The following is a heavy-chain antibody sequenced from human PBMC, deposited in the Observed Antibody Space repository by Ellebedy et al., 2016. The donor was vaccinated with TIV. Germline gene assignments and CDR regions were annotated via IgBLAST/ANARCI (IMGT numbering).Heavy chain of an antibody. D-gene: IGHD1-14*01. CDR1: GGSISSGDYS. V-gene: IGHV4-30-2*01. J-gene: IGHJ5*02. Sequence: MPSETLSLTCAVSGGSISSGDYSWSWIRQPPGKGLEWIGYLYHSGRPYYNPSLKSRVTISVDRSKNQVSLKLSSVTSADTAVYYCAREALTNTYNLFTPWGQGTLVTVSS. CDR2: LYHSGRP. CDR3: AREALTNTYNLFTP.